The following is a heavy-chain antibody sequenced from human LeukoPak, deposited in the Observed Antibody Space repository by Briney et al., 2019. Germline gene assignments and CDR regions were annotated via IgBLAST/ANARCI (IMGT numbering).Heavy chain of an antibody. CDR1: GGSFSGYY. CDR2: INHSGST. CDR3: ARVSGSGSYSTFDY. J-gene: IGHJ4*02. D-gene: IGHD3-10*01. Sequence: SETLSLTCAVDGGSFSGYYWSSIRQPQGKGLEWIGEINHSGSTNYNPSLKSRVTISVDTSKNQFSLKLSSVTAADTAVYYCARVSGSGSYSTFDYWGQGTLVTVSS. V-gene: IGHV4-34*01.